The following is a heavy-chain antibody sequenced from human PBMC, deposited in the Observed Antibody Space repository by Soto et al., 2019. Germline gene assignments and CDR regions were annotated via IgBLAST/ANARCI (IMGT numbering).Heavy chain of an antibody. CDR1: GGSISRGGYY. V-gene: IGHV4-31*03. J-gene: IGHJ3*02. CDR3: ARDIPTEAHAFDI. Sequence: SETLSLPCTVSGGSISRGGYYWSWIRQHPGKGLEWIGYIYYSGSTYYNPSLKSRVTISVDTSKNQFSLKLSSVTAADTAVYYCARDIPTEAHAFDIWGQGTVVTVSS. CDR2: IYYSGST.